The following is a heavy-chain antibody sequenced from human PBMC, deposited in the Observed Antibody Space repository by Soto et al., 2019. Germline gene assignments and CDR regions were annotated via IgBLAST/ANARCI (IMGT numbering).Heavy chain of an antibody. J-gene: IGHJ4*02. V-gene: IGHV3-23*01. D-gene: IGHD6-13*01. CDR3: ARDPWYELEVVYFDY. CDR2: ISGSGGST. CDR1: GFTFSSYA. Sequence: GGSLRLSCAASGFTFSSYAMSWVRQAPGKGLEWVSAISGSGGSTYYADSVKGRFTISRDNSKNTLYLQMNSLRAEDTAVYYCARDPWYELEVVYFDYWGQGTLVTVSS.